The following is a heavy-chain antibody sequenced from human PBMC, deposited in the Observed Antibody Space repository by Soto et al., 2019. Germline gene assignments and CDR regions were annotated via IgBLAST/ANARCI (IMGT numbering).Heavy chain of an antibody. V-gene: IGHV3-49*03. J-gene: IGHJ6*02. D-gene: IGHD4-17*01. CDR2: IRSKAYGGTT. CDR1: GFTFGDYA. CDR3: TRDDYGDRRGYYYYGMDV. Sequence: GGSLRLSCTASGFTFGDYAMSWFRQAPGKGLEWVGFIRSKAYGGTTEYAASVKGRFTISRDDSKSIAYLQMNSLKTEDTAVYYCTRDDYGDRRGYYYYGMDVWGQGTTVTVSS.